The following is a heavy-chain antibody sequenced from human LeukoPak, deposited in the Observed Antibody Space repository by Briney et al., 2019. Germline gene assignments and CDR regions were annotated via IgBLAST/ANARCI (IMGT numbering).Heavy chain of an antibody. CDR1: GFTFSSYA. J-gene: IGHJ4*02. CDR2: ISGSGGST. D-gene: IGHD5-18*01. Sequence: GGSLRLSCAASGFTFSSYAMSWVRQAPGKGLEWVSAISGSGGSTYYADSVKGRFTISRDNSKNTLYLQMNSLRAEDTAVYYCAKVLGHLWYQYYFDYWGQGTLVTVSS. V-gene: IGHV3-23*01. CDR3: AKVLGHLWYQYYFDY.